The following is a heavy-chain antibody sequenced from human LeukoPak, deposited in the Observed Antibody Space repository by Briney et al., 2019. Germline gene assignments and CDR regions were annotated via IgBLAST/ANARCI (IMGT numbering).Heavy chain of an antibody. CDR2: INTGGSST. J-gene: IGHJ4*02. V-gene: IGHV3-74*01. CDR3: ARNDSAGRYY. Sequence: GGSLRLSCAASGFTFSSYWMHWVRQAPGKGLAWVSRINTGGSSTVYADSVKGRFTISRDNTKNTLYLQMNSLRAEDTAVYYCARNDSAGRYYWGQGTLVTVSS. CDR1: GFTFSSYW. D-gene: IGHD3-16*01.